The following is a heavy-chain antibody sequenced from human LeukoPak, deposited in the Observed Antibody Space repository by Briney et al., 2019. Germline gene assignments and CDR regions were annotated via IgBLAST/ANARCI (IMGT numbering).Heavy chain of an antibody. V-gene: IGHV3-48*03. Sequence: PGRSLRPACSAPGFSFSSFEMNWVSQAPGKGLEWVSYISSSGSTRYYTDSVKGRFIISRDNAKNSLYLQMNSLRAEDTAVYYCASEKWDGFDIWGQGTMVTVSS. CDR1: GFSFSSFE. J-gene: IGHJ3*02. D-gene: IGHD1-26*01. CDR2: ISSSGSTR. CDR3: ASEKWDGFDI.